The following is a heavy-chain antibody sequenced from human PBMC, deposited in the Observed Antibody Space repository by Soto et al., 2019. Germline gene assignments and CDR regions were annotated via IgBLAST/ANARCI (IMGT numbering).Heavy chain of an antibody. V-gene: IGHV4-59*01. CDR1: GGSISSYY. J-gene: IGHJ4*02. Sequence: SETLSLTCTVSGGSISSYYWSWIRQPPGKGLEWIGYIYYSGSTNYNPSLKSRVTISVDTSKSQFSLTLSSVTAADTAVYYCARLPRTGSPRYYFDAWGQGTLVTVSS. CDR2: IYYSGST. D-gene: IGHD1-1*01. CDR3: ARLPRTGSPRYYFDA.